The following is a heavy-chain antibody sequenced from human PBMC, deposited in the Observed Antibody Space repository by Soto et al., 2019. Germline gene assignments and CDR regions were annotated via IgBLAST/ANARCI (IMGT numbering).Heavy chain of an antibody. CDR2: IYHSGST. Sequence: SETLSLTCAVSGGSISTSNWWNWVRQPPGKGLEWIGEIYHSGSTNFNPSLKSRVTMSVDKSKNQFSLNLRSVTAADTAVYYCARSRTGTSYFEYWGQGTLVTVSS. CDR1: GGSISTSNW. CDR3: ARSRTGTSYFEY. V-gene: IGHV4-4*02. J-gene: IGHJ4*02. D-gene: IGHD1-7*01.